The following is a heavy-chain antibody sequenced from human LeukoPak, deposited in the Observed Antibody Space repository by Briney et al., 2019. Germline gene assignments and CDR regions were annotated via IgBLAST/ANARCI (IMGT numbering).Heavy chain of an antibody. J-gene: IGHJ4*02. CDR1: GGSISSYY. Sequence: ETLSLTCTVSGGSISSYYWSWIRQAPGKGLQWVSSISSGRSYIHYADSVKGRFTVSRDNARNSLYLQMNSLRAEDTAVYYCARDLFNSYYDTSGYSAFDYWGQGTLVTVSS. V-gene: IGHV3-21*01. CDR2: ISSGRSYI. D-gene: IGHD3-22*01. CDR3: ARDLFNSYYDTSGYSAFDY.